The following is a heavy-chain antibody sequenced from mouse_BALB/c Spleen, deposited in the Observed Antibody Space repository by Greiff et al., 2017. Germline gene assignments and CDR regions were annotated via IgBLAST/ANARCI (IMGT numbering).Heavy chain of an antibody. CDR1: GFNIKDTY. V-gene: IGHV14-3*02. CDR3: ASPDGYYAMDY. Sequence: EVQLQQSGAELVKPGASVKLSCTASGFNIKDTYMHWVKQRPEQGLEWIGRIDPANGNTKYDPKFQGKATITADTSSNTAYLQLSSLTSEDTAVYYCASPDGYYAMDYWGQGTSVTVSA. J-gene: IGHJ4*01. CDR2: IDPANGNT. D-gene: IGHD2-3*01.